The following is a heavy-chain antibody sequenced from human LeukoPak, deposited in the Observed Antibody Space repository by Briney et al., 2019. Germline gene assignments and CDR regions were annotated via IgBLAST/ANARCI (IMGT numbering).Heavy chain of an antibody. V-gene: IGHV3-48*01. CDR2: ISSSSSTI. CDR1: GFTFSSYN. CDR3: ARLRYYAMDV. Sequence: GGSLRLSCAASGFTFSSYNMNWVRQAPGKGLEWVSYISSSSSTIYYADSVKGRFTISRDNAKNSLYLQMNSLRAEDTAVYYCARLRYYAMDVWGQGTTVIVSS. J-gene: IGHJ6*02.